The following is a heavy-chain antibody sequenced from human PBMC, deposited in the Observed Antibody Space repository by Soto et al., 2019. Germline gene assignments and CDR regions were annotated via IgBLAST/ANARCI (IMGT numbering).Heavy chain of an antibody. Sequence: GGSLRLSCAASGFTFSTYWMHWVRQAPGKGLVWVSRVKGDGSEITYADSVKGRFTISRDNTKNTLDLQMNSLRPEDTAVYYCVRAQWLADDVFDIWGHGTMVTVSS. CDR3: VRAQWLADDVFDI. D-gene: IGHD6-19*01. J-gene: IGHJ3*02. CDR2: VKGDGSEI. CDR1: GFTFSTYW. V-gene: IGHV3-74*01.